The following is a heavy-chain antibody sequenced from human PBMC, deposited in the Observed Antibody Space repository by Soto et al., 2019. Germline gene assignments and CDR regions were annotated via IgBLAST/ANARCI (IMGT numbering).Heavy chain of an antibody. D-gene: IGHD4-17*01. J-gene: IGHJ6*02. V-gene: IGHV3-74*01. CDR1: GFTFSDYW. CDR3: ARGLRNYYGVDV. Sequence: EVQLVESGGGLVQHGGSLRLSCVASGFTFSDYWMHWVRQAPGKGLVWVSRIKFDGSFTSHADSVKGRFTISRDNARNTVHLQMDSLRAEDTGVYYCARGLRNYYGVDVWGQGTTFTVSS. CDR2: IKFDGSFT.